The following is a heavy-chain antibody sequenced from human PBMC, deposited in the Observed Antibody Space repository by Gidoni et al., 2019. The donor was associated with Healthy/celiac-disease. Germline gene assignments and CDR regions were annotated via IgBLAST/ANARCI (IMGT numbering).Heavy chain of an antibody. V-gene: IGHV4-34*01. J-gene: IGHJ5*02. Sequence: QVQLQQWGAGLLKPSETLSLTCAVYGGSFSGYYWSWIRQPPGKGLEWLGEINHSGSTNYNPSLKSRVTISVDTSKNQFSLKLSSVTAADTAVYYCARGPPQTYYDIVEGYWFDPWGQGTLVTVSS. CDR3: ARGPPQTYYDIVEGYWFDP. CDR2: INHSGST. D-gene: IGHD3-9*01. CDR1: GGSFSGYY.